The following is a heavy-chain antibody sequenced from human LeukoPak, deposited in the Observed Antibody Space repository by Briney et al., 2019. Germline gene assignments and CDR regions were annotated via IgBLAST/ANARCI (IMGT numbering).Heavy chain of an antibody. CDR2: INHSGST. CDR3: ARLIFGVVIPTYYYYYMDV. J-gene: IGHJ6*03. CDR1: GGSFSGYY. D-gene: IGHD3-3*01. Sequence: SETLSLTCAVYGGSFSGYYWSWIRQPPGKGLEWIGEINHSGSTNYNPSLKSRVTISVDTSKNQFSLKLSSVTAADTAVYYCARLIFGVVIPTYYYYYMDVWGKGTTVTVSS. V-gene: IGHV4-34*01.